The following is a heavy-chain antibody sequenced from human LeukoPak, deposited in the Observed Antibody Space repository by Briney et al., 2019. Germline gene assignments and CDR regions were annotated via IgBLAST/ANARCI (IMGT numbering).Heavy chain of an antibody. D-gene: IGHD3-22*01. Sequence: GGFLRLSCAASGFTFSRYRMHWVRQAPGKGLVWVSRINSDGSTTSYADSVKGRFTISRDNSKNTLYLQMNSLRAEDTAVYYCVRGGDSSGYYYGDYWGQGTLVTVSS. CDR2: INSDGSTT. J-gene: IGHJ4*02. CDR1: GFTFSRYR. V-gene: IGHV3-74*01. CDR3: VRGGDSSGYYYGDY.